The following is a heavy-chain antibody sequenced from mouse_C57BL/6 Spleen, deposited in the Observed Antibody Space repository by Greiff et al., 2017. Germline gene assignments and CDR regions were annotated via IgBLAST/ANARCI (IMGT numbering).Heavy chain of an antibody. J-gene: IGHJ1*03. CDR3: ARGTWYFDV. V-gene: IGHV5-4*03. CDR1: GFTFSSYA. D-gene: IGHD3-3*01. CDR2: ISDGGSYT. Sequence: DVKLVESGGGLVKPGGSLKLSCAASGFTFSSYAMSWVRQTPEKRLEWVATISDGGSYTYYPDNVKGRFTISRDNAKNNLYLQMSHLKSEDTAMXYCARGTWYFDVWGTGTTVTVSS.